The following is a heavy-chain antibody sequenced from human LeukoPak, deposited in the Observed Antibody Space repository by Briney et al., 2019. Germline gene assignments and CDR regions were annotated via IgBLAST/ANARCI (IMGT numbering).Heavy chain of an antibody. CDR3: ARDRSPYYMDV. CDR2: ISTASAT. CDR1: GFTFSNYG. V-gene: IGHV3-48*01. Sequence: GGSLRLSCAASGFTFSNYGINWVRQAPGKGLEWVSYISTASATYYADSVKGRFTISRDNAMNSLCLQLNSLRAEDTPVYYCARDRSPYYMDVWGKGTTVTVSS. J-gene: IGHJ6*03.